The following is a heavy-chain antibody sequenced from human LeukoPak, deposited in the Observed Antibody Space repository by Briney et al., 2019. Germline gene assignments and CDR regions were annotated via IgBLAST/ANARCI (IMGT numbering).Heavy chain of an antibody. CDR2: IYNSGST. V-gene: IGHV4-38-2*02. D-gene: IGHD3-10*01. J-gene: IGHJ6*03. Sequence: PSETLSLTCTVSGYSISSGYYWGWIRQAPGKGLEWIGSIYNSGSTYYNPSLKSRVTISVDMSKNQFSLKLSSVTAADTAVYYCARYGSGRYYYYYMDVWGKGTTVTIPS. CDR1: GYSISSGYY. CDR3: ARYGSGRYYYYYMDV.